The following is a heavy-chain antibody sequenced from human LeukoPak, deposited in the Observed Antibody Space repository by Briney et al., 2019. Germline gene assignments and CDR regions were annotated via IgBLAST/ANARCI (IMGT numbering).Heavy chain of an antibody. CDR3: ARSLWSGYYHYYYYYMDA. V-gene: IGHV1-69*01. CDR1: GGTFSSYA. Sequence: SVKVSCKASGGTFSSYAISWVRQAPGQGLEWMGGIIPIFGTANYAQKFQGRVTITADESTSTAYMELSSLRSEDTAVYYCARSLWSGYYHYYYYYMDAWGKGTTVTVSS. J-gene: IGHJ6*03. CDR2: IIPIFGTA. D-gene: IGHD3-3*01.